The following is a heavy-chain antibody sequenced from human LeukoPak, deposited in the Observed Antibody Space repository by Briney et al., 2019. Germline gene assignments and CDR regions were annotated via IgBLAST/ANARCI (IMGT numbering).Heavy chain of an antibody. D-gene: IGHD2-2*02. CDR3: ARDYGAIQGYYYGMDV. V-gene: IGHV3-21*01. Sequence: GGSLRLSCAASGFTFSSYSMNWVRQAPGKGLEWVSSISSSSYIYYADSVKGRFTISRDNAKNSLYLQMNSLRAEDTAVYYCARDYGAIQGYYYGMDVWGQGTTVTVSS. CDR1: GFTFSSYS. CDR2: ISSSSYI. J-gene: IGHJ6*02.